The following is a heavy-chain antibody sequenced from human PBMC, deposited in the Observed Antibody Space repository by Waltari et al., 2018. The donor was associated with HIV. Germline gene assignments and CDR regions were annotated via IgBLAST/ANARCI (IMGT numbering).Heavy chain of an antibody. V-gene: IGHV3-66*01. D-gene: IGHD2-21*02. CDR3: ASIAYCGGDCYPRGMDV. CDR1: GLPVSSTY. CDR2: IYSGGST. J-gene: IGHJ6*02. Sequence: EVQLVESGGGLVQPGGSLSLSCAASGLPVSSTYMTWVRQAPGKGLEWVSVIYSGGSTYYADSVKGRFTISRDNSKNTLYLQMNSLRAEDTAVYYCASIAYCGGDCYPRGMDVWGQGTTVTVSS.